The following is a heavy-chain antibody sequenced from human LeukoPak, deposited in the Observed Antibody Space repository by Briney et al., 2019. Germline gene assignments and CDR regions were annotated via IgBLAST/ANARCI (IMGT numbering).Heavy chain of an antibody. V-gene: IGHV3-73*01. CDR2: IRSKANNYAT. Sequence: GGSLRLSXAASGFNFSGSAMHWVRQASGKGVEWVGRIRSKANNYATAYAASVKGRFTISRDDSKNTAYLQMNSLKTEDTAVYYCTRWDLDLDYGDYADTFDIWGQGTMVTVSS. D-gene: IGHD4-17*01. CDR1: GFNFSGSA. J-gene: IGHJ3*02. CDR3: TRWDLDLDYGDYADTFDI.